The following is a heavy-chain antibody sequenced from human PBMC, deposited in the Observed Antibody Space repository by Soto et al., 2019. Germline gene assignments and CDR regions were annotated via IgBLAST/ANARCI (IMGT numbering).Heavy chain of an antibody. J-gene: IGHJ5*02. Sequence: QLHLRESGPGLVKPSETLSLTCTVSGGSITSSSYYWGWIRQPPGKVLEWIGSIYYSGSTYYNPSRKSRVTMSVDTSKNPFSLKLSSVTAADTAVYYCATQEVGGSYVYTFDPWGQGTLVTVSS. CDR1: GGSITSSSYY. CDR2: IYYSGST. V-gene: IGHV4-39*01. D-gene: IGHD1-26*01. CDR3: ATQEVGGSYVYTFDP.